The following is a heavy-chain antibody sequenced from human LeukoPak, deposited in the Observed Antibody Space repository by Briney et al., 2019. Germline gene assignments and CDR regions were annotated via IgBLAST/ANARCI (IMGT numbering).Heavy chain of an antibody. CDR3: ARNYRRYSYGYYNWFDP. Sequence: GGSLRLSCAASGFTFSSYAMHWVRQAPGKGLEWVAVISYDGSNKYYADSVKGRFTISRDNSKNTLYLQMNSLRAEDTAVYYCARNYRRYSYGYYNWFDPWGQGTLVTVSS. D-gene: IGHD5-18*01. CDR1: GFTFSSYA. J-gene: IGHJ5*02. V-gene: IGHV3-30*04. CDR2: ISYDGSNK.